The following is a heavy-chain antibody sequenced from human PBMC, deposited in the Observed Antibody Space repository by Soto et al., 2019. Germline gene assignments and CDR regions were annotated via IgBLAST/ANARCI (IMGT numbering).Heavy chain of an antibody. Sequence: SVKVSCKASGGTFSSYAISWVRQAPGQGLEWMGGIIPIFGTANYAQKFQGRVTITADKSTSTAYMELSSLRSEDTAVHYCASIGVEMATYTAFRPELQYFQHWGQGTLVTVSS. CDR1: GGTFSSYA. V-gene: IGHV1-69*06. CDR3: ASIGVEMATYTAFRPELQYFQH. D-gene: IGHD1-7*01. J-gene: IGHJ1*01. CDR2: IIPIFGTA.